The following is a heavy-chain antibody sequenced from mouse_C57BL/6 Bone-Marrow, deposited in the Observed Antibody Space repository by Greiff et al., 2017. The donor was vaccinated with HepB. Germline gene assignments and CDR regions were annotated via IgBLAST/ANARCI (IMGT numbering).Heavy chain of an antibody. CDR1: GFTFSSYT. CDR2: ISGGGGNT. CDR3: ARRDYGSSPYWYFDV. J-gene: IGHJ1*03. V-gene: IGHV5-9*01. D-gene: IGHD1-1*01. Sequence: EVNLVESGGGLVKPGGSLKLSCAASGFTFSSYTMSWVRQTPEKRLEWVATISGGGGNTYYPDSVKGRFTISRDNAKNTLYLQMSSLRSEDTAFYYCARRDYGSSPYWYFDVWGTGTTVTVSS.